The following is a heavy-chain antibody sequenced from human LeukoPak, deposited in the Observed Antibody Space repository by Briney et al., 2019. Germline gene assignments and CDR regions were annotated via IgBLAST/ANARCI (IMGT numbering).Heavy chain of an antibody. Sequence: SETLSLTCAVYVGSFSGYYWSWIRQPPGKGLEWIGEINHSGSTNYNPSLKSRVTISVDTSKNQFSLKLSSVTAADTAVYYCARGSNTRYCSSTSCYNRGTDWFDPWGQGTLVTVSS. D-gene: IGHD2-2*02. J-gene: IGHJ5*02. CDR2: INHSGST. V-gene: IGHV4-34*01. CDR1: VGSFSGYY. CDR3: ARGSNTRYCSSTSCYNRGTDWFDP.